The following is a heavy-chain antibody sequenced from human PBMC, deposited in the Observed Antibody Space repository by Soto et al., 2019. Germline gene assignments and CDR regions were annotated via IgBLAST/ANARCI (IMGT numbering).Heavy chain of an antibody. CDR3: ARGLATLPVFAFDI. CDR2: IYWSGDE. V-gene: IGHV2-5*01. D-gene: IGHD6-6*01. J-gene: IGHJ3*02. Sequence: QGTLKESGPTLVQPTQTLTLTCSFSGFSLSTSGVGVGWIRQPPGKALEWLALIYWSGDEHYRPSLKSRLSITKDTSKNHVVLIMTDMDPVDTATYYCARGLATLPVFAFDIWGQGTMVTVSS. CDR1: GFSLSTSGVG.